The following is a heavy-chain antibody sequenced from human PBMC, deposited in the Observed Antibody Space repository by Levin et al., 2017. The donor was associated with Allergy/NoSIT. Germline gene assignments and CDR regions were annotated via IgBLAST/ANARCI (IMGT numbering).Heavy chain of an antibody. CDR2: LHNGGNT. Sequence: GGSLRLSCVASGFSVSRNYMSWVRQAPGKGLEWVSILHNGGNTYYADSVKGRFTISRDDSRNTLYLQMNSLRDEDTAVYYCARDSYFTYWGRGTLVTVSS. D-gene: IGHD2/OR15-2a*01. J-gene: IGHJ4*02. CDR3: ARDSYFTY. V-gene: IGHV3-53*01. CDR1: GFSVSRNY.